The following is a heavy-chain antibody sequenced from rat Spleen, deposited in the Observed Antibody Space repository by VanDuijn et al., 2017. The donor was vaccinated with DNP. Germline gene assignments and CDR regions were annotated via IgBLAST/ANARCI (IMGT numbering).Heavy chain of an antibody. Sequence: EVQLVESGGGLVQPGRSLKLSCAASGFTFSNYYMAWVRQAPTKGLEWVAYISTGGGSTYYRDSVKGRFTISRNNAKSTLYLQMDSRRSEETATYYGTRGYYYGLDDWGQGVMVTVSS. J-gene: IGHJ2*01. CDR2: ISTGGGST. CDR1: GFTFSNYY. V-gene: IGHV5-27*01. CDR3: TRGYYYGLDD. D-gene: IGHD1-7*01.